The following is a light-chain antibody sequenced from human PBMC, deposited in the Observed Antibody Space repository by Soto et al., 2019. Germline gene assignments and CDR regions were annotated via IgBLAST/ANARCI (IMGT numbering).Light chain of an antibody. Sequence: QSVLTQPASVSGSPGQSITISCTGTSSDVGSYNLVSWYQQHPGKAPKLMIYEGSKRHSGVSNRCSGSKSGNTASLTISGRQAEDEAEYYCCSYAGSSTLVFGGGTKVTVL. CDR3: CSYAGSSTLV. V-gene: IGLV2-23*01. CDR2: EGS. CDR1: SSDVGSYNL. J-gene: IGLJ2*01.